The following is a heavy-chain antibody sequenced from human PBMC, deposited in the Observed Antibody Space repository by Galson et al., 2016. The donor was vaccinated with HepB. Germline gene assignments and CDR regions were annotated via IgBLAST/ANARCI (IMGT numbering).Heavy chain of an antibody. CDR2: IYWNDDK. D-gene: IGHD3-3*01. J-gene: IGHJ4*02. CDR1: GFSLSTSGVG. Sequence: PALVKPPQTLTLTCTFSGFSLSTSGVGVGWIRQPPGKALEWLALIYWNDDKRYSPFLKSRLTITKDTSKNQVVLKMTNMDPVDTATYYFAHRRGFDFDFWSGYNIIFTHWGQGNLVTAYS. CDR3: AHRRGFDFDFWSGYNIIFTH. V-gene: IGHV2-5*01.